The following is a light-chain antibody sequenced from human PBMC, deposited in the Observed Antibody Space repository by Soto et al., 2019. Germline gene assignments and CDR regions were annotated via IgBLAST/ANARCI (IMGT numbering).Light chain of an antibody. Sequence: EIVLTQSPGILSLSPGERASLSCGASQSISSSFLAWYQQKPGQAPRLLRYGASSRATGIPDRFSGTGSETDFTLTISRLEPEDFAVYYCQQYDNSPITFGQGTRLEI. CDR1: QSISSSF. CDR3: QQYDNSPIT. CDR2: GAS. V-gene: IGKV3-20*01. J-gene: IGKJ5*01.